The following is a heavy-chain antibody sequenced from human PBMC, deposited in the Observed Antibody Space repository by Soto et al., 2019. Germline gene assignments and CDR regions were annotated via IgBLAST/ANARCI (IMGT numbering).Heavy chain of an antibody. D-gene: IGHD5-18*01. CDR2: IYNSGTT. J-gene: IGHJ4*02. Sequence: SETLSLTCNVSGGSVNSGSYYWTWVRQPPGKGLEWIGNIYNSGTTSYNPSLQNRVTISIDTSKNQYSLKLTSVTAADAALYYCARDIRGFSRALDYWGRGTPVTVSS. V-gene: IGHV4-61*01. CDR3: ARDIRGFSRALDY. CDR1: GGSVNSGSYY.